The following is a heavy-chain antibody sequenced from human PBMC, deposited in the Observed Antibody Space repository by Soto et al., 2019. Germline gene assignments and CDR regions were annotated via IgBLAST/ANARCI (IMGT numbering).Heavy chain of an antibody. Sequence: VQLLESGGGLVQPGGSLRLSCAASGFTFSNYAMSWVRQAPGKGLEWVSGMSNSGSRTYYADSVKGRFIISRDNSKNTLYLQMNSLRPADTAVYYCAKAYFDILTGYFCDYWGQGTLVSVSS. CDR1: GFTFSNYA. D-gene: IGHD3-9*01. J-gene: IGHJ4*02. V-gene: IGHV3-23*01. CDR3: AKAYFDILTGYFCDY. CDR2: MSNSGSRT.